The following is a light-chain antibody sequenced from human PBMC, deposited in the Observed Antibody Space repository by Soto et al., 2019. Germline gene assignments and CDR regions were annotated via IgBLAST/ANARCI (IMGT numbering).Light chain of an antibody. CDR1: QSVSSY. J-gene: IGKJ5*01. V-gene: IGKV3-11*01. Sequence: EIVMTQSPATLSVSPGERATLSCRASQSVSSYLAWYQQNPGQAPRLLIYDASNRATGIPARFSGSGSGTEFTPTISSLEPEDFAVYYCQQRSNWPPITFGQGTRLEIK. CDR2: DAS. CDR3: QQRSNWPPIT.